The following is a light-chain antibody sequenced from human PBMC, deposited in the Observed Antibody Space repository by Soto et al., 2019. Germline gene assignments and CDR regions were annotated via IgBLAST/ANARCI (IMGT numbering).Light chain of an antibody. Sequence: EIVVTQSPATLSVSPGERATLSCRASQSVSSNLAWYQQKPGQPPRLLIYDTSARATGVPARFSGSRSGTDFTLTINSLQSEDFAVYYCQRYNNWPLTFGGGTKVDIK. CDR1: QSVSSN. CDR3: QRYNNWPLT. J-gene: IGKJ4*01. V-gene: IGKV3-15*01. CDR2: DTS.